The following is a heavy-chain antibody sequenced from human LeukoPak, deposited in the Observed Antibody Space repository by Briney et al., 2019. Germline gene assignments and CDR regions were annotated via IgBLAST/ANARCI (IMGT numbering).Heavy chain of an antibody. V-gene: IGHV3-7*01. Sequence: PGGSLRLSCAASGFTFSSYAMSWVRQAPGKGLEWVANIKQDGSEKYYVDSVKGRFTISRDNAKNSLYLQMNSLRAEDTAVYYCARDRGGFDYWGQGTLVTVSS. CDR1: GFTFSSYA. J-gene: IGHJ4*02. CDR2: IKQDGSEK. CDR3: ARDRGGFDY. D-gene: IGHD3-10*01.